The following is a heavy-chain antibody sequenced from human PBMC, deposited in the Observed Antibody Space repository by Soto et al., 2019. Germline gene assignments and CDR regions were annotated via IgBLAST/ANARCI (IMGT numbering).Heavy chain of an antibody. CDR2: ISSRSRSI. J-gene: IGHJ4*02. D-gene: IGHD4-17*01. CDR1: GFTFSSYS. CDR3: ARDRGDYDGIVPYSFDH. V-gene: IGHV3-21*01. Sequence: PGGPLSPSCAASGFTFSSYSMHWACQAPGKGLEWVSSISSRSRSIYYADSQKGRFTISRDNTKNSLYLQMNNLRAEDTAVYYCARDRGDYDGIVPYSFDHWGQGT.